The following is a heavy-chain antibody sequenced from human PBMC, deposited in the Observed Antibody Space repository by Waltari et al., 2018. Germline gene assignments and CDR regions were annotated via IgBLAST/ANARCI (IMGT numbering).Heavy chain of an antibody. CDR1: GFTFGTYG. CDR2: IAYDGSDK. Sequence: QVQLVESGGGVVQPGGSLRLSCAASGFTFGTYGMHWVRQAPGKGRGWVAFIAYDGSDKYYADSVKGRFTISRDNSKNTLYLAMDSLRAEDTAVYYCAKLSGRVPVDYWGQGTLITVSS. J-gene: IGHJ4*02. D-gene: IGHD3-3*01. V-gene: IGHV3-30*02. CDR3: AKLSGRVPVDY.